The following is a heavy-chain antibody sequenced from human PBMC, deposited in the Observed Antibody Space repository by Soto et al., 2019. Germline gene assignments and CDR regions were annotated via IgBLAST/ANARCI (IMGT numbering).Heavy chain of an antibody. J-gene: IGHJ5*01. CDR2: INYSEDT. Sequence: SETLSLTCAVYRGALSGYSWNWIRQPPGKGLEWIGEINYSEDTNPTYNPSLKSRVTISADRTNNQLFLRLTSVTAADTAIYYCARDHDYVWASHRNWLVLWCQGAPLNVSS. CDR1: RGALSGYS. D-gene: IGHD3-16*01. V-gene: IGHV4-34*01. CDR3: ARDHDYVWASHRNWLVL.